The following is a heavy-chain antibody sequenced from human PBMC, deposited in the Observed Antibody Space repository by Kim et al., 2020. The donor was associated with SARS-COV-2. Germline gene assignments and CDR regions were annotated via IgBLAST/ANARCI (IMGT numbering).Heavy chain of an antibody. CDR2: ISSNGGST. Sequence: GGSLRLSCSASGFTFSSYAMHWVRQAPGKGLEYVSAISSNGGSTYYADSVKGRFTISRDNSKNTLYLQMSSLRAEDTAVYYCVKVGYSGSYLINDAFDIWGQGTMVTVSS. J-gene: IGHJ3*02. D-gene: IGHD1-26*01. CDR1: GFTFSSYA. CDR3: VKVGYSGSYLINDAFDI. V-gene: IGHV3-64D*06.